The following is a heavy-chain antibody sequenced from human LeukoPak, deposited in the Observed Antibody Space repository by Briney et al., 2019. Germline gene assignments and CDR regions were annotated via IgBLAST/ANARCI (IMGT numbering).Heavy chain of an antibody. Sequence: GGSLRLSCAASGFTFDDYAMHWVRQAPGKGLGWVSGISWNSGSIGYADSVKGRFTISRDNAKNSLYLQMNSLRAEDTALYYCAKAGYSYGCFDYWGQGTLVTVSS. CDR3: AKAGYSYGCFDY. D-gene: IGHD5-18*01. J-gene: IGHJ4*02. CDR1: GFTFDDYA. CDR2: ISWNSGSI. V-gene: IGHV3-9*01.